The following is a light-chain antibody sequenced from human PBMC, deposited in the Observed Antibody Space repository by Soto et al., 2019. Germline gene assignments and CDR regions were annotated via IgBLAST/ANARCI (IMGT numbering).Light chain of an antibody. CDR3: QQYGSSPPYT. J-gene: IGKJ2*01. CDR2: GES. V-gene: IGKV3-20*01. CDR1: QSVSSSY. Sequence: EIGLTQSPGTLSLSPGERATLSCRASQSVSSSYLAWYQQKPGQAPRLLIYGESSRATGIPDRFSGSGSGTDFTLTISRLESEDFAVYYCQQYGSSPPYTFGQGTKLEIK.